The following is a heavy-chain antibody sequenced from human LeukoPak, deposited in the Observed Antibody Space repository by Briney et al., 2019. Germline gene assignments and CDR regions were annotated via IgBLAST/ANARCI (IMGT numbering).Heavy chain of an antibody. D-gene: IGHD5-12*01. CDR3: AKDMQTWPRFPDY. CDR2: INDNGSTR. J-gene: IGHJ4*02. Sequence: GGSLRLSCAASGFTFSSYAMSWVRQAPGKGLEWVSGINDNGSTRFYAASVKGRFTSSRDNPKNTLYLQMNGLRVEDTAVYYCAKDMQTWPRFPDYWGQGTLVTVSS. CDR1: GFTFSSYA. V-gene: IGHV3-23*01.